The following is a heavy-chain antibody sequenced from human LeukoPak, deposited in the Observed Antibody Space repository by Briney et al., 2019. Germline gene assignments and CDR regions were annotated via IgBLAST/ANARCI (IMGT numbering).Heavy chain of an antibody. D-gene: IGHD6-6*01. J-gene: IGHJ6*03. V-gene: IGHV3-30*18. CDR2: ISYDGSNK. Sequence: GGSLRLSCAASGFTFSSYGMHWVRQAPGKGLEWVSVISYDGSNKYYADSVKGRFTISRDNSKNTLYLQMNSLRAEDTAVYYCAKEAAARPDYYYYYMDVWGKGTTVTVSS. CDR3: AKEAAARPDYYYYYMDV. CDR1: GFTFSSYG.